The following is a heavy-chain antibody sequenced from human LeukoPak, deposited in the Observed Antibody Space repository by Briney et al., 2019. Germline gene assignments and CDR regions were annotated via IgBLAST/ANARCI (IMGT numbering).Heavy chain of an antibody. J-gene: IGHJ4*02. V-gene: IGHV4-39*07. CDR1: GGSISTSSYY. D-gene: IGHD1-26*01. CDR2: IYYSGST. CDR3: TRESGAFSPFGF. Sequence: SETLSLTCTVSGGSISTSSYYWGWIRQPPGKGLEWIGNIYYSGSTYYNPSLESRVSMSIDTSKNQMSLKLTSVTAADTAIYYCTRESGAFSPFGFWDQGTLVTVSS.